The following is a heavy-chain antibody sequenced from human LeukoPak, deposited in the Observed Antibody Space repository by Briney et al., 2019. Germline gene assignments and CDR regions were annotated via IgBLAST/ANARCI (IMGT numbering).Heavy chain of an antibody. D-gene: IGHD3-10*01. J-gene: IGHJ6*03. CDR1: GFTYNCYS. CDR3: ARDREEDYYMDV. V-gene: IGHV3-21*01. Sequence: PGGSLRLSCAASGFTYNCYSMNWVRQAPGKGLEWVSSISSSSRYIYYADSVKGRFTISRDNAKNSLYLQMNSLRAEDTAVYYCARDREEDYYMDVWGKGTTVTVSS. CDR2: ISSSSRYI.